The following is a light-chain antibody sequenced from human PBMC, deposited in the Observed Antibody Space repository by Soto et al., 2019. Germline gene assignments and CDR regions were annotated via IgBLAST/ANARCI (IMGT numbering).Light chain of an antibody. CDR3: SSYTGTIAPWV. Sequence: QSALTQPASVSGSPGQSITISCTGTSSDVGAYKYVSWYQQHPGKAPKLMIYEVSNRPSGVSNRFSGSKSANTASLTISGLQAEDEADYYCSSYTGTIAPWVFGGGTKLTVL. CDR1: SSDVGAYKY. V-gene: IGLV2-14*01. J-gene: IGLJ3*02. CDR2: EVS.